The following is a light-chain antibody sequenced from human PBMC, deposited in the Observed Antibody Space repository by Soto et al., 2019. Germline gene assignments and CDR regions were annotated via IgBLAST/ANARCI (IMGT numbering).Light chain of an antibody. Sequence: QSVLTQPASVSGSPGQSITISCTGTSSDVGGYNYVSWYQQHPGRAPKLMIYEVSNRPSGVSNRFSGSKSGNTASLTISGLQAEDEADYYCSSYTSSSTCYLFGTGTKVTVL. V-gene: IGLV2-14*01. CDR1: SSDVGGYNY. J-gene: IGLJ1*01. CDR2: EVS. CDR3: SSYTSSSTCYL.